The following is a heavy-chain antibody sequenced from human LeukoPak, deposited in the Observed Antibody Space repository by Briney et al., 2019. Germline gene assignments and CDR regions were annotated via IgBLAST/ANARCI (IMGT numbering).Heavy chain of an antibody. D-gene: IGHD4-23*01. J-gene: IGHJ4*02. CDR2: IYYSGST. Sequence: PSETLSLTCTVSGGSISSDYWSWIRQPPGKGLEWIGYIYYSGSTNYNPSLKSRVIISVDTSKNQFSLKLSSVTAADTAVYYCARQQTTVVKSPSFDYWGQGTLVTVSS. CDR1: GGSISSDY. CDR3: ARQQTTVVKSPSFDY. V-gene: IGHV4-59*08.